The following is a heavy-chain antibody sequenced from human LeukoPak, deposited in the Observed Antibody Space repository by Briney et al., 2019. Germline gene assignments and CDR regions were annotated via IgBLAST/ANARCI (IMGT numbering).Heavy chain of an antibody. CDR2: ISTHSTYT. CDR1: GFTFDDYG. D-gene: IGHD3-10*01. CDR3: ATYYYASGSSD. Sequence: GGSLRLSCAASGFTFDDYGMSWIRQAPGKGLEWVSYISTHSTYTHYADSVRGRFTISRDNAKNSLYLQMNSLRAEDTAVYYCATYYYASGSSDWGQGTLVTVPS. V-gene: IGHV3-11*03. J-gene: IGHJ4*02.